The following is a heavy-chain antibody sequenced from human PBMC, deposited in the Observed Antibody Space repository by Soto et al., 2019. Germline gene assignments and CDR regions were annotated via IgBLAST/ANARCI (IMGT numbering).Heavy chain of an antibody. Sequence: SETLSLTCTVSGGSISSYYWSWIRQPPGKGLEWIGYIYYSGSTNYNPSLKSRVTISVDTSKNQFSLKLSSVTAADTAVYYCARYIVVVPAAHNWFDPWGQGTLVTVSS. V-gene: IGHV4-59*01. J-gene: IGHJ5*02. CDR1: GGSISSYY. CDR3: ARYIVVVPAAHNWFDP. CDR2: IYYSGST. D-gene: IGHD2-2*01.